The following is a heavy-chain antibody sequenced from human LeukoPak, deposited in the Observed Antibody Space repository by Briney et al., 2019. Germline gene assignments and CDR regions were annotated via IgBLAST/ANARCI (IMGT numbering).Heavy chain of an antibody. CDR1: GYSISSGYY. D-gene: IGHD3-10*01. Sequence: SETLSLTCTVSGYSISSGYYWSWIRQPAGKGLEWIGRIYTSGSTNYNPSLKSRVTMSVDTSKNQFSLKLSSVTAADTAVYYCARGFLGDYFGSGSYYVFDYWGQGTLVTVSS. CDR3: ARGFLGDYFGSGSYYVFDY. V-gene: IGHV4-4*07. CDR2: IYTSGST. J-gene: IGHJ4*02.